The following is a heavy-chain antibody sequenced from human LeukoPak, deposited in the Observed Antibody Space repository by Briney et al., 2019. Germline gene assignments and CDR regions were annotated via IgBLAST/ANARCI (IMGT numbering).Heavy chain of an antibody. Sequence: SETLSLTCTVSGGSISSSYYYWGWNRQPPGKGLEWIGSMYYSGHTYYNPSLQSRVTISVDTSKNQFSLRLSSVTAADTAVYFCAGRLEDIVVVVHANQNGAEYFQRWGQGTLVTVSS. CDR3: AGRLEDIVVVVHANQNGAEYFQR. J-gene: IGHJ1*01. CDR1: GGSISSSYYY. V-gene: IGHV4-39*01. CDR2: MYYSGHT. D-gene: IGHD2-15*01.